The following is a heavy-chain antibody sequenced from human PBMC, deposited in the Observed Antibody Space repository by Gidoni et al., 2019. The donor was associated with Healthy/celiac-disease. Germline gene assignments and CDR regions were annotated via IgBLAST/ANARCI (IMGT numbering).Heavy chain of an antibody. Sequence: QVQLVESGGGVVQPGRSLRLSCAASGFTFSSYAMHWVRQAPGKGLEWVAVISYDGSNKYYADSVKGRFTISRDNSKNTLYLQMNSLRAEDTAVYYCAREYSYDPYGMDVWGQGTTVTVSS. CDR3: AREYSYDPYGMDV. J-gene: IGHJ6*02. CDR1: GFTFSSYA. V-gene: IGHV3-30-3*01. D-gene: IGHD5-18*01. CDR2: ISYDGSNK.